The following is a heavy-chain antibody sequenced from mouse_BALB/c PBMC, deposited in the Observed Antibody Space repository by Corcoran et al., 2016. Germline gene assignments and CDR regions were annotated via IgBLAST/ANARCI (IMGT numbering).Heavy chain of an antibody. D-gene: IGHD1-2*01. CDR2: IDPANGNT. CDR3: ARGHYYGYADY. Sequence: EVQLQQSGSELVKPGASVKLSCTAPGFNFTDTYMHWVQQSPEQGLEWIGRIDPANGNTKYDPKFQGKATITSDTSSNTAYLQLSSLTSEDTAVYYCARGHYYGYADYLGQGTTLTVSS. CDR1: GFNFTDTY. J-gene: IGHJ2*01. V-gene: IGHV14-3*02.